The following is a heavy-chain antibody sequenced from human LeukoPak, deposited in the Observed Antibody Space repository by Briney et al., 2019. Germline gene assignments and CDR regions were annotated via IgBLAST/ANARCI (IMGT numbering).Heavy chain of an antibody. CDR1: GFSLSNARMG. V-gene: IGHV2-26*01. J-gene: IGHJ4*02. CDR3: ARGAYSSLTFDC. D-gene: IGHD6-13*01. CDR2: IFSNDEK. Sequence: ESGPVLVKPTEARTLTCSVWGFSLSNARMGVSWIRQPPGKGLEWLAHIFSNDEKSYSTSLKSRLTISKDTSKSQVVLTMTNMDPVDTATYYCARGAYSSLTFDCWRQGTLLGVCS.